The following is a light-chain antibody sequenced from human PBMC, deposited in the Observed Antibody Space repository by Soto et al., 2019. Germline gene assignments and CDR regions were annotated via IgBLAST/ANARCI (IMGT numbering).Light chain of an antibody. CDR1: QSLLHSNGYNY. Sequence: DIVMTQSPLSLPVTPGEPASISCRSSQSLLHSNGYNYLDWYLQKPGQSPQLLIYLGSNRASGVPDRFSGSGSGTDFKLKISRVEAEDVGVYYCLQALQTSFTFGPGTKVDIK. V-gene: IGKV2-28*01. CDR3: LQALQTSFT. CDR2: LGS. J-gene: IGKJ3*01.